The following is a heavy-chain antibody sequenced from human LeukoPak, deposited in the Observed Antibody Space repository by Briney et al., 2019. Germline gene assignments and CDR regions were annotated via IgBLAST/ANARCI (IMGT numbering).Heavy chain of an antibody. J-gene: IGHJ4*02. CDR1: GYTFTSYY. CDR3: ARDLAADGRVPDY. CDR2: INPSGGST. Sequence: ASVKVSCKASGYTFTSYYMHWVRQAPGQGLEWMGIINPSGGSTSYAQKFQGRVTMTRDMSTSTVYMELSSLRSEDAAVYYCARDLAADGRVPDYWGQGTLVTVSS. V-gene: IGHV1-46*01. D-gene: IGHD6-13*01.